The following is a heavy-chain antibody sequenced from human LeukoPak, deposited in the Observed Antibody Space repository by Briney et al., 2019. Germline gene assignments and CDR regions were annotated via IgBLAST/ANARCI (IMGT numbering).Heavy chain of an antibody. CDR3: ERHGFGVVILPKAHFDY. CDR1: GYTFTGYY. V-gene: IGHV1-2*02. Sequence: ASVKVSCKASGYTFTGYYMHWVRQAPGQGLEWMGWINPNSGGTNYAEKFQGRVTMTRDTSISTAYMELSRLRSEDTDVYYCERHGFGVVILPKAHFDYWGQGTLVTVSS. CDR2: INPNSGGT. D-gene: IGHD3-3*01. J-gene: IGHJ4*02.